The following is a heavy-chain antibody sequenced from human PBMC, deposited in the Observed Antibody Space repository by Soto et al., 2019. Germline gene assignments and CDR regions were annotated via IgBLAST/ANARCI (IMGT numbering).Heavy chain of an antibody. J-gene: IGHJ6*02. CDR1: GYTFTSYY. CDR3: ARGEDAFFYYGLDV. Sequence: ASVKVSCKASGYTFTSYYMHWVRQAPGQGLEWMGIINPSGGSTTYAQKFQGRVTISVDTSKNQFSLKLTSVTAADTAVYYCARGEDAFFYYGLDVWGQGITVTVSS. CDR2: INPSGGST. V-gene: IGHV1-46*01.